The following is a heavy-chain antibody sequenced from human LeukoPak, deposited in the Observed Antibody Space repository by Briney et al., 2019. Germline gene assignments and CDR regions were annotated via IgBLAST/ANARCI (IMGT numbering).Heavy chain of an antibody. CDR1: GFTFSSYS. CDR3: ARDSFLTGVVY. D-gene: IGHD3-9*01. Sequence: GGSLRLSCAASGFTFSSYSMNWVRQAPGKGLEWVSFISSGSNVMDYADSVEGRFTISRDDAKNSLYLQMSSLRVEDTAVYYCARDSFLTGVVYWGQGTLVTVSS. J-gene: IGHJ4*02. V-gene: IGHV3-48*01. CDR2: ISSGSNVM.